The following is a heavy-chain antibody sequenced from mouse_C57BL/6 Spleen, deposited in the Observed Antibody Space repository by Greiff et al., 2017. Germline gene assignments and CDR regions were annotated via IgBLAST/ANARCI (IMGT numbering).Heavy chain of an antibody. CDR1: GFTFSDYG. J-gene: IGHJ1*01. CDR2: ISNLAYSI. V-gene: IGHV5-15*01. CDR3: ARLVEWYFEV. Sequence: EVHLVESGGGLVQPGGSLKLSCAASGFTFSDYGMAWVRQAPRKGPEWVAFISNLAYSIYYADTVTGRFTISRENAKNTLYQEMSGLRCEDTAMYYCARLVEWYFEVWGAGTTLTVSS.